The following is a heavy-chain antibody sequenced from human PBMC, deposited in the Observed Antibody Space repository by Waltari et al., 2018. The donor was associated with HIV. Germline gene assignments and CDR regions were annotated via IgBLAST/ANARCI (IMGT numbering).Heavy chain of an antibody. CDR1: GGSLSTYY. D-gene: IGHD3-22*01. V-gene: IGHV4-59*08. J-gene: IGHJ3*02. Sequence: QVQLQESGPGLVQLSETLSLTCSVPGGSLSTYYSSWIRHTTRKGLECIGYIYYSGSTNYNPPLKSRVTISVDTSKNQFSLKLSSVTAADTAVYYCARHLMPYDSSGGGAFDIWGQGTMVTVSS. CDR2: IYYSGST. CDR3: ARHLMPYDSSGGGAFDI.